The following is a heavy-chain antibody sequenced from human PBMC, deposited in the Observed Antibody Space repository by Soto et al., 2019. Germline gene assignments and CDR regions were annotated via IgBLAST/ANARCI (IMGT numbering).Heavy chain of an antibody. D-gene: IGHD3-3*01. Sequence: QLHLVQSGAVVKKPGASVTVSCSASGYPVTAYYMHWVRQAPGRGLEWMGVSNPATGAAKYTQTFQGRVTRARDTSTSTVFLELSGLTSEVTAAFYWARGGAVGVAGSAAFDMWGQGTLVTVSS. V-gene: IGHV1-46*03. CDR1: GYPVTAYY. CDR3: ARGGAVGVAGSAAFDM. CDR2: SNPATGAA. J-gene: IGHJ3*02.